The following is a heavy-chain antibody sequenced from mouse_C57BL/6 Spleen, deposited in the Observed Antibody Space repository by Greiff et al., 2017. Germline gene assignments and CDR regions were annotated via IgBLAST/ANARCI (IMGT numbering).Heavy chain of an antibody. D-gene: IGHD1-3*01. J-gene: IGHJ2*01. CDR2: IHPNSGST. Sequence: QVQLQQPGAELVKPGASVKLSCKASGYTFTSYWMHWVKQRPGLGLEWIGMIHPNSGSTNYNEKFKSKATLTVDKSSSTAYMQLSSLTSEDSAVYYCARERDLYSPPDYWGQGTTLTVSS. V-gene: IGHV1-64*01. CDR3: ARERDLYSPPDY. CDR1: GYTFTSYW.